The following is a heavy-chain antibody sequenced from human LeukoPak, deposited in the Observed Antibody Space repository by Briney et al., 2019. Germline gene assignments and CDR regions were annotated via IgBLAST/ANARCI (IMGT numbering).Heavy chain of an antibody. D-gene: IGHD3-3*01. Sequence: SETLSLTCTVSGGSISSYYWSWIRQPPGKGLEWIGYIYYSGSTNYNPSLKSRVTMSVDTSKNQFSLKLSSVTAADTAVYYCARDPGDYDFWSGYHDAFDIWGQGTMVTVSS. CDR1: GGSISSYY. CDR3: ARDPGDYDFWSGYHDAFDI. V-gene: IGHV4-59*12. J-gene: IGHJ3*02. CDR2: IYYSGST.